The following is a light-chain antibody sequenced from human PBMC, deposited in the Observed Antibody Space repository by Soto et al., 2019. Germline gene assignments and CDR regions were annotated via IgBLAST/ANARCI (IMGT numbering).Light chain of an antibody. Sequence: EIVLTHSPSTLSLSPGLRSTLSCRASQSVSNKYLAWYQQKPGQAPRLLIYGASNRATGIPERLSGSGYGTELTITISSMQSEDFEVYYCQQYNNWPRTFGHGTKVDIK. CDR3: QQYNNWPRT. V-gene: IGKV3D-15*01. CDR1: QSVSNKY. CDR2: GAS. J-gene: IGKJ1*01.